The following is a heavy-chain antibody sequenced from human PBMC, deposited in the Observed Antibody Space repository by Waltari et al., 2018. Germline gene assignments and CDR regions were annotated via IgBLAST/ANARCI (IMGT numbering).Heavy chain of an antibody. CDR2: IDPGDSNT. CDR1: GYTFTRYS. Sequence: EVQLVQSGAEVKKPGESLKLSCEGSGYTFTRYSNGWVRQMPGKGLEWMGVIDPGDSNTRYSPSFQGQVTISADKSISTAYLQWSSLKASDTAMYFCARQPLHSYGTRHFDYWGQGTLVTVSS. CDR3: ARQPLHSYGTRHFDY. V-gene: IGHV5-51*01. D-gene: IGHD5-18*01. J-gene: IGHJ4*02.